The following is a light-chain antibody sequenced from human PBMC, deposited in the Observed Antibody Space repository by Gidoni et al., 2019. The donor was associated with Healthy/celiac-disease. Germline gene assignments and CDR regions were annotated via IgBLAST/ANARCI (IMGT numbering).Light chain of an antibody. CDR2: DAS. V-gene: IGKV3-11*01. CDR1: QSVSSY. CDR3: QQRSNWPPWT. Sequence: ELMLPPSPATLSLSPGERATLSCRASQSVSSYLAWYQQKPGQAPRLLIYDASNRATGSPARFSGSGAGTDFTPTISSLEPEDFAVYYCQQRSNWPPWTFGQGTKVEIK. J-gene: IGKJ1*01.